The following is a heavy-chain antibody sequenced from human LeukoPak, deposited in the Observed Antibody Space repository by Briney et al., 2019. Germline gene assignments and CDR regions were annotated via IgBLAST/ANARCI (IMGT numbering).Heavy chain of an antibody. V-gene: IGHV4-59*12. Sequence: PSETLSLTCSVSGGSLSSLYWSWIRQPPGKGLEWIGYIYYTGITNYNPSLKSRVTMFVDMSKNQFSLRLSSVTAADTAVYYCARDRAYSSSSPFDYWGQGNLVTVSS. J-gene: IGHJ4*02. CDR3: ARDRAYSSSSPFDY. CDR1: GGSLSSLY. CDR2: IYYTGIT. D-gene: IGHD6-6*01.